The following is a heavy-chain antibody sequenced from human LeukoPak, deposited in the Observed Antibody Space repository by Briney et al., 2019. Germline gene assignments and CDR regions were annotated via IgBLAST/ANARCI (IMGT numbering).Heavy chain of an antibody. V-gene: IGHV1-69*01. J-gene: IGHJ5*02. D-gene: IGHD2-15*01. CDR2: IIPIFGTA. CDR3: ARAGWCSGGSCYRWFDP. CDR1: GGTFSSYA. Sequence: ASVKVSCKASGGTFSSYAISWVRQAPGQGLERMGRIIPIFGTANYAQKFQGRVTITADESTSTAYMELSSLRSEDTAVYYCARAGWCSGGSCYRWFDPWGQGTLVTVSS.